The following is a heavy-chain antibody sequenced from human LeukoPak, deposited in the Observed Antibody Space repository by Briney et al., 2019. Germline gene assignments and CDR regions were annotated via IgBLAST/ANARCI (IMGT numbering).Heavy chain of an antibody. CDR1: GGSISDSFEHY. J-gene: IGHJ4*01. CDR3: ARGSDYTWGG. CDR2: VHHTGRT. V-gene: IGHV4-4*02. Sequence: SETLSLTCVVSGGSISDSFEHYWSCVRQRPGKGFEWIAEVHHTGRTIYSPSFARRVTISADTSKNQVSLKLTSVTAADTAVYFCARGSDYTWGGWGQGTLVTVSS. D-gene: IGHD3-10*01.